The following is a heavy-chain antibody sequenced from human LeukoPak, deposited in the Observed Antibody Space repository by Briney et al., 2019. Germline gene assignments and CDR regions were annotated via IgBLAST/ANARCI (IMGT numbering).Heavy chain of an antibody. CDR3: TTDPPAVAALNQDY. Sequence: PGGSLRLSCAASGFTFSSYAMHWVRQAPGKGLEWVAVISYDGSNKYYADSVKGRFTISRDNSKNTLYLQMNSLKTEDTAVYYCTTDPPAVAALNQDYWGQGTLVTVSS. V-gene: IGHV3-30*04. J-gene: IGHJ4*02. CDR1: GFTFSSYA. D-gene: IGHD6-19*01. CDR2: ISYDGSNK.